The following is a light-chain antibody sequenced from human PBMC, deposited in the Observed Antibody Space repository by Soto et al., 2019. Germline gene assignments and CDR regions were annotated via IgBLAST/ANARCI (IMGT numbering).Light chain of an antibody. J-gene: IGLJ1*01. Sequence: QSALPQPASVSGSPGQSITISCTGTSSDVGSYNLVSWYQHHPGKAPKLMIYEASKRPLGVSNRFSGSKSGNTASLTISGRQAEDEADYYCCSFAGSSTYVFGTGTQLTVL. CDR2: EAS. V-gene: IGLV2-23*01. CDR1: SSDVGSYNL. CDR3: CSFAGSSTYV.